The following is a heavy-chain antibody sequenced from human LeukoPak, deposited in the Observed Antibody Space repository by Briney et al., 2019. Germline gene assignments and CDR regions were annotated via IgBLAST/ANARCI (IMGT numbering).Heavy chain of an antibody. V-gene: IGHV3-23*01. D-gene: IGHD2-2*01. J-gene: IGHJ5*02. CDR2: IGGSGVST. Sequence: PGGSLRLSCAASGFTFSTYAMSWVRQAPGKGLEWVSTIGGSGVSTFYADSVKGRFTISRDNSKNPLYLQMNSLRAEDTAVYYCAKVVYYCSSTSCPAPGRPLDPWGQGTLVTVSS. CDR3: AKVVYYCSSTSCPAPGRPLDP. CDR1: GFTFSTYA.